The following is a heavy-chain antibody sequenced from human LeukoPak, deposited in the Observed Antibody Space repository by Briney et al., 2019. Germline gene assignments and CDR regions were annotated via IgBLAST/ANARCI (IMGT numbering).Heavy chain of an antibody. CDR3: ARDQGIAVAGTLDRWFDP. CDR2: IYHSGST. D-gene: IGHD6-19*01. J-gene: IGHJ5*02. V-gene: IGHV4-38-2*02. CDR1: GYSISSGYY. Sequence: PSETLSVTCAVSGYSISSGYYWGWIRQPPGKGLEWVGSIYHSGSTYYNPSLKSRVTISVDTSKNQFSLKLSSVTAADTAVYYCARDQGIAVAGTLDRWFDPWGQGTLVTVSS.